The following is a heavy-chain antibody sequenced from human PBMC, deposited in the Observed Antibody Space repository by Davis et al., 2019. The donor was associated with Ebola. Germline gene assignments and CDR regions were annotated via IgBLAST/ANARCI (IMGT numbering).Heavy chain of an antibody. CDR2: INSDGSST. J-gene: IGHJ6*04. D-gene: IGHD6-13*01. Sequence: GESLKISCAASGFTFSSYWMHWVRQAPGKGLVWVSRINSDGSSTSYADSVKGRFTISRDNAKNTLYLQMNSLRAEDTAVYYCARARGGYSSSWYDYYGMDVWGKGTTVTVSS. CDR3: ARARGGYSSSWYDYYGMDV. CDR1: GFTFSSYW. V-gene: IGHV3-74*01.